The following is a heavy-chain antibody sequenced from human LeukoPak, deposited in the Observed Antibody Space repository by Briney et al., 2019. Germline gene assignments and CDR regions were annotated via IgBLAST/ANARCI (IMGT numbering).Heavy chain of an antibody. CDR2: INPNSGGT. J-gene: IGHJ5*02. CDR1: GYTFTGYY. V-gene: IGHV1-2*06. Sequence: GASVKVSCKASGYTFTGYYMHWVRQAPGQGLEWMGRINPNSGGTNYAQKFQGRVTMTRDTSISTAYVELSRLRSDDTAVYYCARDQEDDYGDYWFDPWGQGTLVTVSS. CDR3: ARDQEDDYGDYWFDP. D-gene: IGHD4-17*01.